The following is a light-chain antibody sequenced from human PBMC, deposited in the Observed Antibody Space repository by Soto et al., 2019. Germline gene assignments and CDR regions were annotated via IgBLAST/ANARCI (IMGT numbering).Light chain of an antibody. CDR2: KAS. Sequence: DIQMTQSPSTLSASVGDGVTITCRASQSISAWLAWYQQKPGKAPKLLIYKASSLESGVPSRFSGSGSGTEFTLTISSLQPDDFATYYCQQYNNYGSWTFGQGTKVEIK. V-gene: IGKV1-5*03. J-gene: IGKJ1*01. CDR1: QSISAW. CDR3: QQYNNYGSWT.